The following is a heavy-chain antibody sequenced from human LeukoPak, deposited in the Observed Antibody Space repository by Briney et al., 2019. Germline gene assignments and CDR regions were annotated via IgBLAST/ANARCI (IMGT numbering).Heavy chain of an antibody. CDR3: ATYYYDSSGYFPFDI. CDR2: INPNSGGT. CDR1: GYTFTGYY. V-gene: IGHV1-2*02. D-gene: IGHD3-22*01. Sequence: ASVKVSCKASGYTFTGYYMHWVRQAPGQGLEWMGWINPNSGGTNYAQKFQGRVTMTRDTSISTAYMELSRLRSDDTAVYYCATYYYDSSGYFPFDIWGQGTMVTVSS. J-gene: IGHJ3*02.